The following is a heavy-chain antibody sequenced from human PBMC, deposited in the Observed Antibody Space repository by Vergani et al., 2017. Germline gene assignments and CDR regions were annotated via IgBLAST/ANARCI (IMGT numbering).Heavy chain of an antibody. CDR2: IRQDGSEK. D-gene: IGHD6-13*01. CDR1: GFIFSNYW. Sequence: EVQLVESGGGLVQPGGSLRLSCAASGFIFSNYWMSWVRQAPGKGLEWVANIRQDGSEKYYVDSLKGRLTISRDNAKNSLYLQMNSLRAEDTAVYYCARDALYSSSWPYCSYGRDVWGQGTTVTVSS. V-gene: IGHV3-7*01. J-gene: IGHJ6*02. CDR3: ARDALYSSSWPYCSYGRDV.